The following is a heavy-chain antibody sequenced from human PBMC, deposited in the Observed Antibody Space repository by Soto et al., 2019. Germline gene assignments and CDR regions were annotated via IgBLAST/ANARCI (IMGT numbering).Heavy chain of an antibody. Sequence: GGSLRLSCAASGFTFSDYYMSWIRQAPGKGLEWVSYISSSGSTIYYADSVKGRFTISRDDAKNSLYLQMNSLRAEDTAVYYCARTYGDYEYRAYYFDYWGQGTLVTVSS. D-gene: IGHD4-17*01. CDR1: GFTFSDYY. J-gene: IGHJ4*02. CDR2: ISSSGSTI. CDR3: ARTYGDYEYRAYYFDY. V-gene: IGHV3-11*01.